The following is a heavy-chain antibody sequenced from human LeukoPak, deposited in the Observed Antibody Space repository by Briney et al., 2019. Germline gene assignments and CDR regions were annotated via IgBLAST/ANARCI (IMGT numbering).Heavy chain of an antibody. CDR3: AKTTTGYSSGRYPGWPVDY. CDR2: IFGSGGNP. Sequence: GGSLRLSCAASGFTFTSYAMYWVRQAPGKGLEWVSGIFGSGGNPHYADSVKGRFTISRDNSKNTVYLQMNSLRAEDTAVYYCAKTTTGYSSGRYPGWPVDYWGQGTLVAVSS. D-gene: IGHD6-19*01. CDR1: GFTFTSYA. V-gene: IGHV3-23*01. J-gene: IGHJ4*02.